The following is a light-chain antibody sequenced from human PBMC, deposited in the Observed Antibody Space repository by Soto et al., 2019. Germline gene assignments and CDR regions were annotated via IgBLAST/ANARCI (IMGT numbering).Light chain of an antibody. CDR1: QSVSSN. V-gene: IGKV3-15*01. CDR2: GAS. CDR3: QQYAEYST. J-gene: IGKJ2*01. Sequence: DIVMTQSPATLPVSPGERATLSCRASQSVSSNLAWYQQKPGQAPRFLIYGASTRATGIPARFSGSGSGTEFTLTISSLQSEDFGTYYCQQYAEYSTFGQGTRLEI.